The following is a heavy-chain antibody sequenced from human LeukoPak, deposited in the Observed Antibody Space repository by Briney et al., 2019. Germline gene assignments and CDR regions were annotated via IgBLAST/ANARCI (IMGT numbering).Heavy chain of an antibody. J-gene: IGHJ5*02. V-gene: IGHV3-64D*06. CDR3: VKDEGAVAGPYEWFDP. Sequence: SGGSLRLSCSASGFTFSSYAMHWVRQAPGKGPEYVSAISSNGGSTYYADSVKGRFTISRDNSKNTLYLQMSSLRAEDTAVYYCVKDEGAVAGPYEWFDPWGQGTLVTVSS. D-gene: IGHD6-19*01. CDR2: ISSNGGST. CDR1: GFTFSSYA.